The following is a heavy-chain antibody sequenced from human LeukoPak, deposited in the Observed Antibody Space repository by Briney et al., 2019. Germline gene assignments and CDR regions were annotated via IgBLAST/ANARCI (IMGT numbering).Heavy chain of an antibody. CDR3: AKEPYSSGWYRAPSYFDY. Sequence: GGSLRLSCAASGFTFSSYAMSWVRQAPGKGLEWVSAISGSGGSTYYADSVKGRFTISRDNSKNTLYLQMNSLRAEDTAVYYCAKEPYSSGWYRAPSYFDYWGQGTLVTVS. CDR2: ISGSGGST. J-gene: IGHJ4*02. V-gene: IGHV3-23*01. D-gene: IGHD6-19*01. CDR1: GFTFSSYA.